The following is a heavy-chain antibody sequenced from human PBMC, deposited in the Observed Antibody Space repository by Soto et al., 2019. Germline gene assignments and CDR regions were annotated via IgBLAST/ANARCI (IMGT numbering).Heavy chain of an antibody. Sequence: GESLKISCAASGFTFSSYAMSWVRQAPGKGLEWVSAISGSGGSTYYADSVKGRFTISRDNSKNTLYLQMNSLRAEDTAVYYCAKVPLGGDGDFDYWGQGTLVTVSS. J-gene: IGHJ4*02. CDR3: AKVPLGGDGDFDY. CDR2: ISGSGGST. V-gene: IGHV3-23*01. D-gene: IGHD2-21*01. CDR1: GFTFSSYA.